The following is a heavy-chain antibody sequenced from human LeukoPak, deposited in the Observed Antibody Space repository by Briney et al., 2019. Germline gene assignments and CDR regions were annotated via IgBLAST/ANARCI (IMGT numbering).Heavy chain of an antibody. CDR2: ISGSGGST. V-gene: IGHV3-23*01. CDR3: ASSGRGYSYGSETPFDY. Sequence: GGSLRLSCAASGFSFSNYAMSWVRQAPGKGLEWVSAISGSGGSTYYADSVKGRFTVSRDTSKNTLYLQMNSLRAEDTAVYYCASSGRGYSYGSETPFDYWGQGALSPSPQ. J-gene: IGHJ4*02. D-gene: IGHD5-18*01. CDR1: GFSFSNYA.